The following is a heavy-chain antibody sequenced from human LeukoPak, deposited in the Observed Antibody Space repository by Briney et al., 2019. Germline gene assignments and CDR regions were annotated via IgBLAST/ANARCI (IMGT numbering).Heavy chain of an antibody. D-gene: IGHD3-10*01. J-gene: IGHJ4*02. CDR1: GYTFTSYG. Sequence: ASVKVSCKASGYTFTSYGISWVRQAPGQGLEWMGWISAYNGNTNYAQKLQGRVTMTTDTSTSTAYMELRSLRSDDTAVYYCAKASIAMVRGSRYFDYWGQGTLVTVSS. V-gene: IGHV1-18*01. CDR3: AKASIAMVRGSRYFDY. CDR2: ISAYNGNT.